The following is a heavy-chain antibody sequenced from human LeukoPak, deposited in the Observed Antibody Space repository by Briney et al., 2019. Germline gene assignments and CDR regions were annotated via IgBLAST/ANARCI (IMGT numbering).Heavy chain of an antibody. D-gene: IGHD3-3*01. CDR2: ISWNSGSI. J-gene: IGHJ5*02. Sequence: PGRSLRLSCAASGFTFDDYAMPWVRQAPGKGLEWVSGISWNSGSIGYADSVKGRFTISRDNAKNSLYLQMNSLRAEDTAVYYCARDRNDFWSGSCGFDPWGQGTLVTVSS. CDR3: ARDRNDFWSGSCGFDP. V-gene: IGHV3-9*01. CDR1: GFTFDDYA.